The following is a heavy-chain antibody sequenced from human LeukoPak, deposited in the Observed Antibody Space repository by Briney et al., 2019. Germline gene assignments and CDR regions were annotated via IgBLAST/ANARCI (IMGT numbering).Heavy chain of an antibody. J-gene: IGHJ4*02. V-gene: IGHV1-46*01. Sequence: GASVKVSCKASGYTFTSYYMHWVRQAPGQGLEWMGIINPSGGSTGYAQKFQGRVTMTRNTSISTAYMELSSLRSEDTAVYYCARRHPLLWFGDLDYWGQGTLVTVSS. CDR3: ARRHPLLWFGDLDY. D-gene: IGHD3-10*01. CDR2: INPSGGST. CDR1: GYTFTSYY.